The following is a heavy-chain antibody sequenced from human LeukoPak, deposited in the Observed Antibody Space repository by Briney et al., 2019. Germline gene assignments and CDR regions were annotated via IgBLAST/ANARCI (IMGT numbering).Heavy chain of an antibody. V-gene: IGHV3-11*01. D-gene: IGHD2-21*01. CDR3: ARSSLSVISTFDFDY. CDR1: GFTFSDYY. Sequence: PGGSLRLSCAASGFTFSDYYMSWIRQAPGKGLEWVSYISSSGSTRYYADSVKGRFTISRDNAKNSLYLQMNSLRAEDTAVYYCARSSLSVISTFDFDYWGQGTLVTVSS. CDR2: ISSSGSTR. J-gene: IGHJ4*02.